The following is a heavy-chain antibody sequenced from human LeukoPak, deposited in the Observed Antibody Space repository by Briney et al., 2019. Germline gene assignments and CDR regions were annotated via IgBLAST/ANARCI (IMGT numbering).Heavy chain of an antibody. CDR2: ISAYNGNT. Sequence: ASVKVSCKASGYTFTSYGISWVRQAPGQGLEWMGWISAYNGNTNYAQKLQGRVTMTTDTSTSTAYMELRSLRYDDTAVYYCATQNSGSYYRLGLDYWGQGTLVTVSS. V-gene: IGHV1-18*01. D-gene: IGHD1-26*01. CDR1: GYTFTSYG. J-gene: IGHJ4*02. CDR3: ATQNSGSYYRLGLDY.